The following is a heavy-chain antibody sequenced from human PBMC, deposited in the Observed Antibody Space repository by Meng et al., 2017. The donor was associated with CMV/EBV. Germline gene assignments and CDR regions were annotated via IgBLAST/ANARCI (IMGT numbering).Heavy chain of an antibody. CDR3: ARGFSWGAQQLVRRNWFDP. V-gene: IGHV4-34*01. CDR2: INHSGST. D-gene: IGHD6-13*01. J-gene: IGHJ5*02. Sequence: ESLKISCAASGFTFSSYAMSWVRQAPGKGLEWIGEINHSGSTNYNPSLKSRVTISVDTSKNQFSLKLSSVTAADTAVYYCARGFSWGAQQLVRRNWFDPWGQGTLVTVSS. CDR1: GFTFSSYA.